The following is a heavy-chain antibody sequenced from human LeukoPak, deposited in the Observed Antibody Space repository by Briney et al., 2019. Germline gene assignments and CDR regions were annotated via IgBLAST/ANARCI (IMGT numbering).Heavy chain of an antibody. CDR3: ASGPDYGDYTRDKDAFDI. CDR1: GFTFSSYA. Sequence: GGSLRLSCAASGFTFSSYAMHWVRQAPGKGLEWVAVISYDGSNKYYADSVKGRFTISRDNSKNTLYLQMNSLRAEDTAVYYCASGPDYGDYTRDKDAFDIWGQGQWSPSLQ. D-gene: IGHD4-17*01. CDR2: ISYDGSNK. V-gene: IGHV3-30-3*01. J-gene: IGHJ3*02.